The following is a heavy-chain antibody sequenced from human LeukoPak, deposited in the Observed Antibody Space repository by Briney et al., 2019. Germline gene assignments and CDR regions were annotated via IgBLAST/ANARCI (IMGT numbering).Heavy chain of an antibody. Sequence: ASVKVSCKASRGTFSSYAISWVRQAPGQGLEWMGGIIPILGTANYARKFQGRVTITADEFTSTAYMELSSLRSEDTAVHYCARDRPGRYCSSTRCYMASPFDPWGQGTLVTVSS. CDR1: RGTFSSYA. V-gene: IGHV1-69*13. CDR3: ARDRPGRYCSSTRCYMASPFDP. J-gene: IGHJ5*02. D-gene: IGHD2-2*02. CDR2: IIPILGTA.